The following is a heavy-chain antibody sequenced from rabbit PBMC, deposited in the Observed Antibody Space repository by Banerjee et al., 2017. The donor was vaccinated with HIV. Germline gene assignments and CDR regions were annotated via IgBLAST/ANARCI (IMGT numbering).Heavy chain of an antibody. CDR2: ILTGSSGNT. D-gene: IGHD2-1*01. J-gene: IGHJ4*01. Sequence: QSLEESGGDLVKPGASLTLTCTASGFSFSSGYYMCWVRQAPGKGLEWIGCILTGSSGNTYYANWAKCRFTISKTSSTTVALQMTSLTAADTATYFCARTYGLWGPGTLVTVS. CDR1: GFSFSSGYY. CDR3: ARTYGL. V-gene: IGHV1S40*01.